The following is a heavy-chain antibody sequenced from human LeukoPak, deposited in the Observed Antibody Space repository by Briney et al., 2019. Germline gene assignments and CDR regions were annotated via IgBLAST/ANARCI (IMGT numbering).Heavy chain of an antibody. CDR3: AKDRFGDYDY. D-gene: IGHD4-17*01. J-gene: IGHJ4*02. CDR1: GFTFSSYW. CDR2: IKQDGNEK. V-gene: IGHV3-7*05. Sequence: PGGSLRLSCAASGFTFSSYWMSWVRQAPGKGLEWVANIKQDGNEKYFVDSVKGRFTISRDNAKNSLFLQMNSLRAEDTAVYYCAKDRFGDYDYWGQGTLVTVSS.